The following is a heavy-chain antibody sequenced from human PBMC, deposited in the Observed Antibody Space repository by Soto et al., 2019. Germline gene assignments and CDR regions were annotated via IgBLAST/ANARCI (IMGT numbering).Heavy chain of an antibody. CDR2: INSDGSST. CDR3: ARDGPVAGSLDWYFDL. CDR1: GFTFSSYW. V-gene: IGHV3-74*01. D-gene: IGHD6-19*01. J-gene: IGHJ2*01. Sequence: EVQLVESGGGLVQPGGSLRLSCAASGFTFSSYWMHWVRQAPGKGLVWVSRINSDGSSTSYADSVNGRFTISRDKAKNTLYLQMNSLIADGTAVDYCARDGPVAGSLDWYFDLWGRGTLVTVSS.